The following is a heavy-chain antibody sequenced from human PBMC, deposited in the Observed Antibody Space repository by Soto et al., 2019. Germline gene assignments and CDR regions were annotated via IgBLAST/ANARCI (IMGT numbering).Heavy chain of an antibody. V-gene: IGHV4-4*07. Sequence: SETLSLTCTVSGGSISSFYWSWIRQPAGKGLEWIGSIYSGGRNNYNPSLKSRVIMSVDRSKNQFSLRLTSVTAADPAMYYCARGSSRWDYWGQGSLITVSS. CDR3: ARGSSRWDY. CDR1: GGSISSFY. J-gene: IGHJ4*02. CDR2: IYSGGRN. D-gene: IGHD6-13*01.